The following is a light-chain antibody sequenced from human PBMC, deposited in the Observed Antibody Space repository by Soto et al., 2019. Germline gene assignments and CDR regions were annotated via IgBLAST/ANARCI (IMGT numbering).Light chain of an antibody. J-gene: IGKJ2*01. CDR1: QGISSA. CDR2: DAS. CDR3: QQFNNYLPYT. Sequence: ALQLTQSPSSLSASVGDRVTITCRASQGISSALAWYQQKPGKAPKLLIYDASSLESGVPSRFSGSGSGTDFTLTISSLQPEDFATYYCQQFNNYLPYTFGQGTKLEIK. V-gene: IGKV1D-13*01.